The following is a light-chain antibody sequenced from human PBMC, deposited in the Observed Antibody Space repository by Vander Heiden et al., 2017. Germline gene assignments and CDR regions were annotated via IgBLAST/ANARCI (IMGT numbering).Light chain of an antibody. V-gene: IGLV8-61*01. J-gene: IGLJ3*02. CDR2: STN. Sequence: QTVVTQEPSFSVSPGGTVTPTCGFSSGAVSTSYDHSWYQKTPGQAPRTLIYSTNTRSSGVPDRFSGPILGNKAALTITGAQADDESDYYCVLYMGSGIWVFGGGTKLTVL. CDR1: SGAVSTSYD. CDR3: VLYMGSGIWV.